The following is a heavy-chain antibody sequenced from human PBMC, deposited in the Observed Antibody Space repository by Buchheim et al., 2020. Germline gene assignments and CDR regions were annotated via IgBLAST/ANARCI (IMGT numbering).Heavy chain of an antibody. D-gene: IGHD1-7*01. CDR3: ANGPSELYMDA. V-gene: IGHV3-30*18. J-gene: IGHJ6*02. Sequence: QVQLVESGGGVVQPGRSLRLSCAASGFTFSSYGIHWVRQAPGKGLEWVAVISYDGSNKYYADSVKGRFTISRDNSKNTLYLQMNSLRAEDTAVYYCANGPSELYMDAWGQGTT. CDR2: ISYDGSNK. CDR1: GFTFSSYG.